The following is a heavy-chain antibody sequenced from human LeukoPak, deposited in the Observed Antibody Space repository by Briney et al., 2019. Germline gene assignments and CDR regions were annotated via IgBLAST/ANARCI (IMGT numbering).Heavy chain of an antibody. CDR3: ARGRIAAAGFFDY. D-gene: IGHD6-13*01. CDR2: IYYSGST. CDR1: GGSISSYY. V-gene: IGHV4-59*01. Sequence: PSETLSLTCTVSGGSISSYYWSWIRHPPAKGLELIGNIYYSGSTNYNPSLKSRVTISVDTSKNQFSLKLSSVTAADTAVYYCARGRIAAAGFFDYWGQGTLVTVSS. J-gene: IGHJ4*02.